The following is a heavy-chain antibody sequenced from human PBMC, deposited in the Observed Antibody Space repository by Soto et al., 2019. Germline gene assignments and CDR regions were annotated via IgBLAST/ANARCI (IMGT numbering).Heavy chain of an antibody. CDR1: GGTFSSYA. J-gene: IGHJ6*02. D-gene: IGHD3-3*01. CDR3: ASPTREWLPPARDYYYGMDV. CDR2: IIPIFGTA. Sequence: QVQLVQSGAEVKKPGSSVKVSCKASGGTFSSYAISWVRQAPGQGLEWMGGIIPIFGTANYAQKFQGRVTITADKSMSTAYMELSSLRSEDTAVYYCASPTREWLPPARDYYYGMDVWGQGTTVTVSS. V-gene: IGHV1-69*06.